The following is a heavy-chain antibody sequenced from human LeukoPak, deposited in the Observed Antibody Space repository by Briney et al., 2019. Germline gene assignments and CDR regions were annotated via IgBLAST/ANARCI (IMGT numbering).Heavy chain of an antibody. CDR2: ISNGGSNK. D-gene: IGHD2-8*01. V-gene: IGHV3-30*18. CDR1: GFTFSSYG. J-gene: IGHJ4*02. Sequence: GGSLRLSCAASGFTFSSYGMHWVRQAPGKGLEWVAVISNGGSNKYYADSVKGRFTISRDNSKNTLYLQMNSLRAEDTAVYYCAKARGVYRPGNNFHYWGQGTLVTVSS. CDR3: AKARGVYRPGNNFHY.